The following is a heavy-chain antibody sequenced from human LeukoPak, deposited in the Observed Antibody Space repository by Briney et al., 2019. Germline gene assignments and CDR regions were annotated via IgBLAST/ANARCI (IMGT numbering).Heavy chain of an antibody. V-gene: IGHV3-15*01. J-gene: IGHJ3*02. CDR1: GFTFSNAW. D-gene: IGHD2-2*01. Sequence: GGSLRLSCAASGFTFSNAWMSWVRQAPGKGLEWVGRIKSKTDGGTTDYAAPVKGRFTISRDDSKNTLYLQMNSLKTEDTAVYYCTTGTPPGYCGSTSCYRGDAFDIWGQGTMVTVSS. CDR3: TTGTPPGYCGSTSCYRGDAFDI. CDR2: IKSKTDGGTT.